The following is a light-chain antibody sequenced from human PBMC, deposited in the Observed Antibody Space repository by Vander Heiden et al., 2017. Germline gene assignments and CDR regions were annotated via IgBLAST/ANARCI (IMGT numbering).Light chain of an antibody. CDR1: EPIGSY. Sequence: DIQMTKSPSSLSTSIGERVTITCRASEPIGSYLNWYQQKPGKAPNLLIYAATTLETGVPSRFRGSGSGTDFTLTITSLQPEDFATYYCQQSFSAPRTFGRGTKVEIK. V-gene: IGKV1-39*01. J-gene: IGKJ1*01. CDR2: AAT. CDR3: QQSFSAPRT.